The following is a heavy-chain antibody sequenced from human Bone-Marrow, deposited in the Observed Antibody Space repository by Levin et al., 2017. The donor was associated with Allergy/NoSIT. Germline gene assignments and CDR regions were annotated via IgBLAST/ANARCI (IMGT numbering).Heavy chain of an antibody. V-gene: IGHV4-61*02. CDR2: IYTSGST. D-gene: IGHD6-13*01. CDR3: ARVAAAGTDAFDI. CDR1: GGSISSGSYY. Sequence: SETLSLTCTVSGGSISSGSYYWSWIRQPAGKGLEWIGRIYTSGSTNYNPSLKSRVTISVDTSKNQFSLKLSSVTAADTAVYYCARVAAAGTDAFDIWGQGTMVTVSS. J-gene: IGHJ3*02.